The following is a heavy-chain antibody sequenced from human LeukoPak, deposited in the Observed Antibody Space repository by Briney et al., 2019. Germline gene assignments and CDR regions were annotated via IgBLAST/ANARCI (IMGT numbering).Heavy chain of an antibody. V-gene: IGHV3-66*01. CDR1: GFTVSSNF. D-gene: IGHD3-16*01. CDR2: IYSGGNT. Sequence: GESLRLSCAASGFTVSSNFMSWVRQAPGKGLEWVSVIYSGGNTCYADYVKGRFTISRDNSKNTLYLQMNSLRAEDTAVYHCARDRLPPLGAFDIWGQGTMVTVSS. J-gene: IGHJ3*02. CDR3: ARDRLPPLGAFDI.